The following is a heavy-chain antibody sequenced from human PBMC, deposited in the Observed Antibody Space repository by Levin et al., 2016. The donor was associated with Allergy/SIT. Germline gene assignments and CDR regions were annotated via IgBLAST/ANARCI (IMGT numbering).Heavy chain of an antibody. J-gene: IGHJ5*02. CDR1: GYTFTSYG. Sequence: ASVKVSCKASGYTFTSYGISWVRQAPGQGLEWMGWISAYNGNTNYAQKLQGRVTMTTDTSTSTAYMELRSLRSDDTAVYYCARDPHDYSNRPNWFDPWGQGTLVTVSS. CDR2: ISAYNGNT. D-gene: IGHD4-11*01. V-gene: IGHV1-18*01. CDR3: ARDPHDYSNRPNWFDP.